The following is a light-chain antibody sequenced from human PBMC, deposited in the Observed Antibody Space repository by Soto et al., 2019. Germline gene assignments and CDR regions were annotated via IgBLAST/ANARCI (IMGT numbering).Light chain of an antibody. V-gene: IGKV3D-15*01. CDR2: DAS. CDR3: QQYNNWPPWT. J-gene: IGKJ1*01. Sequence: ENVLTQSPGTLSLSPGERATLSCRASQSVGNALAWYQQRPGQAPTLLISDASSRASGIPVRFSGSGSGTEFTLTISSLQSEDFAVYYCQQYNNWPPWTFGQGTKVEIK. CDR1: QSVGNA.